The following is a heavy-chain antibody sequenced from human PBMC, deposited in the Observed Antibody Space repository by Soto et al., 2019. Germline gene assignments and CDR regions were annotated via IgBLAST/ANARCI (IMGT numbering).Heavy chain of an antibody. CDR2: INSDGGST. Sequence: EVQLLESGGGLVQPGGPLRLSCAASGFTFSSYWMHWVRQAPGKGLVWVSRINSDGGSTSYADSVKGRFTISRDNAKNTLYLQMNSLRAEDTAVYYCARGGIAGNWFDPWGQGTLVTVSS. V-gene: IGHV3-74*01. D-gene: IGHD6-13*01. J-gene: IGHJ5*02. CDR3: ARGGIAGNWFDP. CDR1: GFTFSSYW.